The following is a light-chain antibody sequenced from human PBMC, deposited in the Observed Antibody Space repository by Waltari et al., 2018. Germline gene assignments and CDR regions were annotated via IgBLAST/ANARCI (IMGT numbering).Light chain of an antibody. CDR3: KQYGSSPWT. J-gene: IGKJ1*01. Sequence: RGVQGVSRGYVAWCQQKPGPAARRRVHGAAGRATGVPDRFSGSGAGTDFTLTISRREPEEFAVYYTKQYGSSPWTFGQGTKVEIK. CDR2: GAA. CDR1: QGVSRGY. V-gene: IGKV3-20*01.